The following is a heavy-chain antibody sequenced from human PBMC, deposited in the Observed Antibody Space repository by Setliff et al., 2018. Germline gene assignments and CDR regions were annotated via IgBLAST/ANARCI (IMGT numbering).Heavy chain of an antibody. Sequence: SETLSLTCTVSGGSISSTSYYWAWIRQPPGKGPEWTGSIYYRGSTFIYPSLRSRVTISADTSKNQFSLKLTSVTAADTAMYYCAGVYGENDLPDIWGQGTMVTVSS. J-gene: IGHJ3*02. CDR2: IYYRGST. D-gene: IGHD4-17*01. CDR3: AGVYGENDLPDI. CDR1: GGSISSTSYY. V-gene: IGHV4-39*07.